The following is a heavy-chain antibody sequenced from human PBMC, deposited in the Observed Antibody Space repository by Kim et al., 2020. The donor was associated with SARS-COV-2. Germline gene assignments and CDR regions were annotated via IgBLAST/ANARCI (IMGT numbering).Heavy chain of an antibody. CDR2: ISYDGSNK. V-gene: IGHV3-30*04. D-gene: IGHD3-10*01. J-gene: IGHJ4*02. CDR1: GFTFSSYA. Sequence: GGSLRLSCAASGFTFSSYAMHWVRQAPGKGLEWVAVISYDGSNKYYADSVKGRFTISRDNSKNTLYLQMNSLRAEDTAVYYCAREIVGGFGEFDYWGQGTLVTVSS. CDR3: AREIVGGFGEFDY.